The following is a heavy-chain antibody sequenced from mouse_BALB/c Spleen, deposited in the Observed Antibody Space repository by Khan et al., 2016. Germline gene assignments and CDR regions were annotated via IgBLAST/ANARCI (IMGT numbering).Heavy chain of an antibody. J-gene: IGHJ2*01. CDR3: TRGDYCASGY. V-gene: IGHV3-1*02. CDR2: IHYSGST. D-gene: IGHD1-1*01. Sequence: EVQLQESGPDLVKPSQSLSLTCTVTGYSISSGYSWHWIRQFPGKKLEWMAYIHYSGSTNYNPSLKSRISITRDTSKNQFFLQLISVTTEDTSTXYCTRGDYCASGYWGQDPTLTVSS. CDR1: GYSISSGYS.